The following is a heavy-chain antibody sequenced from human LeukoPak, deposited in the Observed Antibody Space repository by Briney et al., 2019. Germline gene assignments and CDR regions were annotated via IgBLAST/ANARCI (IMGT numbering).Heavy chain of an antibody. J-gene: IGHJ4*02. CDR1: IDSITNYY. D-gene: IGHD6-13*01. CDR2: IYHSGNT. V-gene: IGHV4-59*01. CDR3: AREEGIAAAGALEY. Sequence: SETLSLTCSVPIDSITNYYWSWIRQPPGKGLEWIGFIYHSGNTNKNPSLTTRVTMSVDTSKTQITLRLSSVTAADTAVYYCAREEGIAAAGALEYWGQGILVTVSS.